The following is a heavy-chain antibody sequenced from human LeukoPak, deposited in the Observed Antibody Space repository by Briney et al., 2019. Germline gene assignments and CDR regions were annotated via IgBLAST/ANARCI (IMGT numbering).Heavy chain of an antibody. V-gene: IGHV4-30-4*01. J-gene: IGHJ4*02. Sequence: SETLSLTCTVSGGSISSGDYYWSWIRQPPGKGLEWIGYIYYSGSTYYNPSLKSRVTISVDTSKNQFSLKLSSVTAADTAVYYCAREGRYYYDSSGYYLDYWGQGTLVTVSS. D-gene: IGHD3-22*01. CDR1: GGSISSGDYY. CDR3: AREGRYYYDSSGYYLDY. CDR2: IYYSGST.